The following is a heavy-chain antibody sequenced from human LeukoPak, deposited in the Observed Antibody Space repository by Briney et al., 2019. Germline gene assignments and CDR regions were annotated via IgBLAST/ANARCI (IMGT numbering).Heavy chain of an antibody. Sequence: PSETLSLTCTVSGGSISSYYWSWIRQPAGKGLEWIGRIYTSGSTNYNPSLKSRVTMSVDTSKNQFSLKLSSVTAADTAVYYCASFWSGPYYYYGMDVWRQGTTVTVSS. CDR1: GGSISSYY. CDR2: IYTSGST. J-gene: IGHJ6*02. D-gene: IGHD3-3*01. CDR3: ASFWSGPYYYYGMDV. V-gene: IGHV4-4*07.